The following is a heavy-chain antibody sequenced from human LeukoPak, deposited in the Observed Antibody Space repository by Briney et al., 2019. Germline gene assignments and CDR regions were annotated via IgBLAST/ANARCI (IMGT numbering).Heavy chain of an antibody. Sequence: GGSLRLSCATSGFTFTSFWFTWARQAPGKGLEWVSVIFSGGSTYYADSVKGRFTISRDNSKDTLYLQMNSLRADDTAVYYCAKDGLISVVGRFDYWGQGTLVTVSS. CDR1: GFTFTSFW. CDR2: IFSGGST. J-gene: IGHJ4*02. V-gene: IGHV3-53*01. D-gene: IGHD2-2*01. CDR3: AKDGLISVVGRFDY.